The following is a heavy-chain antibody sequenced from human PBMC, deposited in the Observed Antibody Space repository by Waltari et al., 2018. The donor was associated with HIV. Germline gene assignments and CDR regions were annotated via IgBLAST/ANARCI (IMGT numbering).Heavy chain of an antibody. Sequence: QVQLVQSGAEVKKPGASVKVSCKASGYTFTGYYMHWVRQAPGQGLEWMGWINPNSGGTNYAQKFQGRVTMTRDTSISTAYMELSRLRSDDTAVYYCARDRDGAYYYYGMDVWGQGTTVTVSS. V-gene: IGHV1-2*02. D-gene: IGHD1-26*01. CDR1: GYTFTGYY. CDR3: ARDRDGAYYYYGMDV. CDR2: INPNSGGT. J-gene: IGHJ6*02.